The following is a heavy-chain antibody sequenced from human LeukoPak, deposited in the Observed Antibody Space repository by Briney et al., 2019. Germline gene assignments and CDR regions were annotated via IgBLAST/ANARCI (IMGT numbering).Heavy chain of an antibody. Sequence: ASVKVSCKASGYTFTSYYMHWVRQAPGQGLEWMGIINPSGGSTSYAQKFQGRVTMTRDMSTSTVYMELSSLRSEDTAVYYCARETVHDSSGYYYDYWGQGTLVTVSS. CDR2: INPSGGST. J-gene: IGHJ4*02. V-gene: IGHV1-46*01. CDR3: ARETVHDSSGYYYDY. CDR1: GYTFTSYY. D-gene: IGHD3-22*01.